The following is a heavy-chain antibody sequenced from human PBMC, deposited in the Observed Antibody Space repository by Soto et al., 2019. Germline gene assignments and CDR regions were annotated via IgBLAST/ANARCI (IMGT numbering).Heavy chain of an antibody. J-gene: IGHJ6*03. CDR1: GFTFSSYW. V-gene: IGHV3-7*01. D-gene: IGHD3-3*01. CDR2: IKQDGSEK. CDR3: ARGGSYRSDYDFWSGYTNYYYYYYTDV. Sequence: EVQLVESGGGLVQPGGSLRLSCAASGFTFSSYWMSWVRQAPGKGLEWVANIKQDGSEKYYVDSVKGRFTISRDNAKNSLYLQMNSLRAEDTAVYYCARGGSYRSDYDFWSGYTNYYYYYYTDVWGKGTTVTASS.